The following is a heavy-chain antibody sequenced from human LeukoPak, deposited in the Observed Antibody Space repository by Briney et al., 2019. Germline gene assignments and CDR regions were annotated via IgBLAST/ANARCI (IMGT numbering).Heavy chain of an antibody. CDR2: IYHSGST. J-gene: IGHJ3*02. CDR1: GYSISSGYY. Sequence: SETLSLTCTVYGYSISSGYYWGWIRQPPGKGLEWIGYIYHSGSTYYNPSLKSRVTISVDRSKNQFSLKLSSVTAADTAVYYCARAGPSIAARPKAFDIWGQGTMVNVSS. V-gene: IGHV4-38-2*02. CDR3: ARAGPSIAARPKAFDI. D-gene: IGHD6-6*01.